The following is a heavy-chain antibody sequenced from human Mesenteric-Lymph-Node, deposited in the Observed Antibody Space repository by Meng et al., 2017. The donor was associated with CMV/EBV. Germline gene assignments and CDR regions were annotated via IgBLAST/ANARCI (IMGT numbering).Heavy chain of an antibody. D-gene: IGHD2-2*03. Sequence: SETLSLTCTVSGGSVSSGSYYWSWLRQPPGQGLEWIGYIYYSGSTNYNPSLKSLVTISVDTSKNQYSLKLSSVTAAETAVYYCARGKGGPTYRSGYCSSTSCYKNYYYGMDVWGQGTTVTVSS. CDR1: GGSVSSGSYY. V-gene: IGHV4-61*01. J-gene: IGHJ6*02. CDR3: ARGKGGPTYRSGYCSSTSCYKNYYYGMDV. CDR2: IYYSGST.